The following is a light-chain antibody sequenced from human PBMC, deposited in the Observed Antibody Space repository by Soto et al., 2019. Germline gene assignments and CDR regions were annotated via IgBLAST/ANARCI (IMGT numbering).Light chain of an antibody. V-gene: IGKV3-15*01. Sequence: EIVMTQSPDTLCVSPGEGATLSCRASQSVRTKLAWYQQKAGQAPRLLIYGASTRATGIPDRFSGSGSGTEFTLTISSLQSEDFAVYYCQQYNSWPPITFGQGTRLEIK. J-gene: IGKJ5*01. CDR2: GAS. CDR3: QQYNSWPPIT. CDR1: QSVRTK.